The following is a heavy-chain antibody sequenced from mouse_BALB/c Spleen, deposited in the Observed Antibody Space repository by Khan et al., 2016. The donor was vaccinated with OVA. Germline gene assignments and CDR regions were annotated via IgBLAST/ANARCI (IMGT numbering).Heavy chain of an antibody. CDR2: INTHSGVP. Sequence: QIQLVQSGPELKKPGETVRISCKASGYTFTTAGMQWVQKMPGKGLKWIGWINTHSGVPKYAEDFKGRFAFSLETSASTAYLQISNLKNEDTATYFCASGYGYGGYFDVGGAGTRVTVSS. J-gene: IGHJ1*01. CDR1: GYTFTTAG. V-gene: IGHV9-4*02. CDR3: ASGYGYGGYFDV. D-gene: IGHD2-2*01.